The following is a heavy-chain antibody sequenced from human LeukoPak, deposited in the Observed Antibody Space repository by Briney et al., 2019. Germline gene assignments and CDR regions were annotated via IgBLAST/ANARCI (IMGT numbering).Heavy chain of an antibody. V-gene: IGHV4-38-2*01. CDR2: IYHSGST. CDR1: GYSISSGYY. CDR3: ARSKSSSWYFDY. D-gene: IGHD6-13*01. Sequence: SETLSLTCAVSGYSISSGYYWGWIRQPPGKGLEWIGSIYHSGSTYYNPSLMSRATISVDTSKNQFSLRLSPVTAADTAVYYCARSKSSSWYFDYWGQGTLVPVSS. J-gene: IGHJ4*02.